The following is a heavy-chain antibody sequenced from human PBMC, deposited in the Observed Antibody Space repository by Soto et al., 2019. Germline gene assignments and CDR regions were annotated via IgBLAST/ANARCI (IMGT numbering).Heavy chain of an antibody. CDR3: ARGGTVAGFTQFDY. D-gene: IGHD6-19*01. CDR1: GGTFSSYA. V-gene: IGHV1-69*12. J-gene: IGHJ4*02. Sequence: QVQLVQSGAEVKKPGSSVKVSCKASGGTFSSYAISWVRQAPGQGLEWMGGIIPIFGTANYAQKFQGRVRITADESTSTAYMERSSLRSEDTAVYYCARGGTVAGFTQFDYWGQGTLVTVSS. CDR2: IIPIFGTA.